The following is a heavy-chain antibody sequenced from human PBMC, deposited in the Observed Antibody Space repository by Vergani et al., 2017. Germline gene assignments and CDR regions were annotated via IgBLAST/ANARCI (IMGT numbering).Heavy chain of an antibody. CDR3: ARHTTYTDS. CDR1: EYSFGNYW. J-gene: IGHJ4*02. Sequence: EVELVQSGPEMRKPGESLKISCKGSEYSFGNYWIGWVRQMPGKDLECMGIIYPADSDTRYSPSFQGQVTISADKSISTAFLQWDSLKASDTALYYCARHTTYTDSWGQGTLVTVSS. V-gene: IGHV5-51*01. D-gene: IGHD1-1*01. CDR2: IYPADSDT.